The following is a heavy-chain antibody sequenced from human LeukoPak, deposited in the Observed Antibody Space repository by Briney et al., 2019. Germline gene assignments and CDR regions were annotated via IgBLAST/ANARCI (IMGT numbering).Heavy chain of an antibody. CDR2: INPNIGGT. CDR1: GYTFTGFY. D-gene: IGHD3-10*01. Sequence: ASVKVSCKASGYTFTGFYIHWVRQAPGQGPEWVGWINPNIGGTNYAQKFRGRVSLTRDTSTSTAYMELNSLRSDDTAVYCCARCGSGTDLYDYYFMDVWGKGTTVTASS. V-gene: IGHV1-2*02. J-gene: IGHJ6*03. CDR3: ARCGSGTDLYDYYFMDV.